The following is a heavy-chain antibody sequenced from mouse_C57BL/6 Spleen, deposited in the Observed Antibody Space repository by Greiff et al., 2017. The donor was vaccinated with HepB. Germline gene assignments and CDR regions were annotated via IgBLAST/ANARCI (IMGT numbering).Heavy chain of an antibody. D-gene: IGHD2-2*01. CDR3: TTLGYGYGFFAY. Sequence: VQLQQSGAELVRPGASVKLSCTASGFNIKDDYMHWVKQRPEQGLEWIGWIDPENGDTEYASKFQGKATITADTSSNTAYLQLSSLTSEDTAVYYCTTLGYGYGFFAYWGQGTLVTVSA. CDR1: GFNIKDDY. CDR2: IDPENGDT. V-gene: IGHV14-4*01. J-gene: IGHJ3*01.